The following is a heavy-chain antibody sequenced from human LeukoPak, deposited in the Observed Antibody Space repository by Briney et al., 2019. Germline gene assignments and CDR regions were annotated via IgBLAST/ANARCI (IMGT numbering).Heavy chain of an antibody. CDR2: IYYSGNT. D-gene: IGHD4-23*01. V-gene: IGHV4-39*01. J-gene: IGHJ4*02. CDR1: GVSISSSNSY. Sequence: SETLSLTCTVSGVSISSSNSYWGWIRQPPGKGLEWIGSIYYSGNTYYNASLKSRVTISVDTSKNQFSLKLSSVTAADTAVYYCASLPDYGGNSGPSDYWGQGTLVTVSS. CDR3: ASLPDYGGNSGPSDY.